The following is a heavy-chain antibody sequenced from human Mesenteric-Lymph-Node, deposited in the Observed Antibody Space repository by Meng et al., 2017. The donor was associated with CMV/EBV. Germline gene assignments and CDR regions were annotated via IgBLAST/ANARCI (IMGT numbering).Heavy chain of an antibody. CDR1: SISSSNG. CDR3: ARDPVVRGVIRVFGFDP. CDR2: IYHSGST. V-gene: IGHV4-4*02. D-gene: IGHD3-10*01. J-gene: IGHJ5*02. Sequence: SISSSNGWSWVRQPPGKGLEWIGEIYHSGSTNYNPALKSRVTISVDKSKNQFSLKLSSVTAADTAVYYCARDPVVRGVIRVFGFDPWGQGTLVTVSS.